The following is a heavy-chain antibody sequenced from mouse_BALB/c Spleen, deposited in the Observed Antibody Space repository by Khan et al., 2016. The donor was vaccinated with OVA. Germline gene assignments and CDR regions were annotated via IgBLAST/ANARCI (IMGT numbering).Heavy chain of an antibody. J-gene: IGHJ4*01. CDR2: IWSDGST. CDR3: ARHDRYFYAMDY. V-gene: IGHV2-6-1*01. CDR1: GFSLTSYG. Sequence: QVQLKESGPGLVAPSQSLSITCTISGFSLTSYGVHWVRQPPGKGLEWLVVIWSDGSTTYNSALKSRLSISKDNSKSQVLLKMNSIQTDDTAMYXCARHDRYFYAMDYWGQGTSVTVSS. D-gene: IGHD2-14*01.